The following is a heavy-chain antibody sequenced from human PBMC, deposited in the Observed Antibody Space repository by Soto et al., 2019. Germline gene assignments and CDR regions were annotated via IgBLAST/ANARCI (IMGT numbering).Heavy chain of an antibody. CDR1: GFILRNYW. CDR2: IKEDGSET. CDR3: AKYWCCGR. J-gene: IGHJ4*02. V-gene: IGHV3-7*03. Sequence: GGSLRLSCADSGFILRNYWMSWVRQAPGMGLQWVASIKEDGSETYYVDPVKSRFTISRENAKNSLYLQMNRPRPGDAAVNYSAKYWCCGRWGQGXLVTVYS. D-gene: IGHD2-15*01.